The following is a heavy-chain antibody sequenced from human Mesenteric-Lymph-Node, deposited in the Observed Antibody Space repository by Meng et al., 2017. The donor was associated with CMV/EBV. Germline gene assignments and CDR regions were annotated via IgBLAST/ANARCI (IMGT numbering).Heavy chain of an antibody. CDR1: GSVSGYF. Sequence: GSVSGYFGSWIRPPPGKGLEWIGEINHSGSTNYNPSLKGRVTISVDTSKNQFSLKLSSVTAADTAVYYCARVRGYCATTNCYTWFDPWGQGTLVTVSS. V-gene: IGHV4-34*01. CDR2: INHSGST. J-gene: IGHJ5*02. CDR3: ARVRGYCATTNCYTWFDP. D-gene: IGHD2-2*02.